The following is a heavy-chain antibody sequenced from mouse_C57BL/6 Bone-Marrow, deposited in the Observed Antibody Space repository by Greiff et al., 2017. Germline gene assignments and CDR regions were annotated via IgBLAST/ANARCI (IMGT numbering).Heavy chain of an antibody. CDR3: ATKDYYGSQTPYAMDY. CDR1: GYTFTSYW. Sequence: QVQLQQSGAELAKPGASVKLSCKASGYTFTSYWMHWVKQRPGQGLEWIGYINPSSGYTKYNQKFKDKATLTADKSSSTAYMQLSSLTYEDSTVDYDATKDYYGSQTPYAMDYWGQGTSVTVSS. CDR2: INPSSGYT. V-gene: IGHV1-7*01. J-gene: IGHJ4*01. D-gene: IGHD1-1*01.